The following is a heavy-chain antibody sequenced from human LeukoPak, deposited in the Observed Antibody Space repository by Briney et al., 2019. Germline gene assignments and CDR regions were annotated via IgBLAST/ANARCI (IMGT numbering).Heavy chain of an antibody. CDR3: AISGSYYGYYYYYYMDV. CDR1: GFTFSSYS. Sequence: GGSLRLSCAASGFTFSSYSMNWVRQAPGKGLEWVSYISSSFNPIYYSDSVKGRFTISRDNAKNSLYLQMNSLRAEDTAVYYCAISGSYYGYYYYYYMDVWGKGTTVTVSS. D-gene: IGHD1-26*01. V-gene: IGHV3-48*01. J-gene: IGHJ6*03. CDR2: ISSSFNPI.